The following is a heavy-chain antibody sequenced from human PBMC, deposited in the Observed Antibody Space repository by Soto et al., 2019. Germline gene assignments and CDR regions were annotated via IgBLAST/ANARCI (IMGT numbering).Heavy chain of an antibody. D-gene: IGHD2-8*01. J-gene: IGHJ6*02. V-gene: IGHV3-33*01. CDR2: IWYDGSNK. CDR1: RIAYRVCG. Sequence: PSGSVRLCGASGRIAYRVCGRISDNKNPGKGLEGVAVIWYDGSNKYYADSVKGRFTISRDNSKNTLYLQMNRLRAEDTAVYYCARDRPGYCINGVCYYYYYYRMDVWGQGTTVTVSS. CDR3: ARDRPGYCINGVCYYYYYYRMDV.